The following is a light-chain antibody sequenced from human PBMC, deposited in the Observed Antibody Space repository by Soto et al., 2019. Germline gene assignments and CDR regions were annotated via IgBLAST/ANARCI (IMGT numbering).Light chain of an antibody. CDR2: DNT. CDR3: QSFDKYLSAVV. CDR1: SSDIGAGYR. Sequence: QSVLTQPPSVSGAPGERVTISCTGSSSDIGAGYRVRWYQQVPGTAPKLLIYDNTNRPSGVSVRFSGSKSGTSASLAISGLQAEDWADYYCQSFDKYLSAVVFGGGTKLTVL. V-gene: IGLV1-40*01. J-gene: IGLJ2*01.